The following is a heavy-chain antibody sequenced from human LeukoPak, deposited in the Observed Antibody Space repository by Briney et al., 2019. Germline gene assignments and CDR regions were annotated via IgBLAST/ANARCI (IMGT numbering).Heavy chain of an antibody. D-gene: IGHD3-16*01. Sequence: PSVKVSCKASGYTFTSFYITWVRQGPGQGLEWLGWISADSGSTNYAQRFQGRVTMTIDRSTSTDYMDLRSLRYDDTAVYWCTRGYGGWPTYIDYWGQGSLVIVSS. CDR3: TRGYGGWPTYIDY. CDR2: ISADSGST. V-gene: IGHV1-18*01. CDR1: GYTFTSFY. J-gene: IGHJ4*02.